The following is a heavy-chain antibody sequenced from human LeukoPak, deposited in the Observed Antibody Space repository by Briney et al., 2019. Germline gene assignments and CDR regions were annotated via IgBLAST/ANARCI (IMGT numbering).Heavy chain of an antibody. CDR2: IWYDGSNK. CDR1: GFTFGSYG. J-gene: IGHJ4*02. CDR3: ARVVDYDFWSGYYGIDY. D-gene: IGHD3-3*01. Sequence: GGSLRLSCAASGFTFGSYGMHWVRQAPGKGLEWVAVIWYDGSNKYYADSVKGRFTISRDNSKNTLYLQMNSLRAEDTAVYYCARVVDYDFWSGYYGIDYWGQGTLVIVSS. V-gene: IGHV3-33*01.